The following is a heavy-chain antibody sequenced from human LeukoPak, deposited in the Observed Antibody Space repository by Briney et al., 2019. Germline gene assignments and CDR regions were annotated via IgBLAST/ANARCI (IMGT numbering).Heavy chain of an antibody. CDR1: GFPFSSYA. CDR2: IVGDSSKT. Sequence: GGALRLSCAASGFPFSSYAMSWVRQAPGKGLEWVSTIVGDSSKTYYADSVKGRFTISRDNSKNTLYLQMNSLRAEDTAVYYCAKLVVVVVASDYWGQGALVTVSS. CDR3: AKLVVVVVASDY. J-gene: IGHJ4*02. D-gene: IGHD2-15*01. V-gene: IGHV3-23*01.